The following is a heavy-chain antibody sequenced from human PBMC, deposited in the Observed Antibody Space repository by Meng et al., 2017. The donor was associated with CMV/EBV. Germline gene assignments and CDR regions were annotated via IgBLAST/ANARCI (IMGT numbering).Heavy chain of an antibody. Sequence: QVQLQQWGGGLLEPSEPLAPTCAVYGGSFSGYYWSWIRQPPGKGMEWIGEINHSGSTNYNPSLKSRVTISVDTSKNQFSLKLSSVTAADTAVYYCARGGNWFDPWGQGTLVTVSS. V-gene: IGHV4-34*01. J-gene: IGHJ5*02. CDR1: GGSFSGYY. CDR3: ARGGNWFDP. CDR2: INHSGST.